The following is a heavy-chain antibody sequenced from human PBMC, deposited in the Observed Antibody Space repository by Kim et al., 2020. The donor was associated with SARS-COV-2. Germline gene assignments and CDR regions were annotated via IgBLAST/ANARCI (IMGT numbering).Heavy chain of an antibody. V-gene: IGHV3-13*01. Sequence: VKGRFTISREKAKNSLYLQMNSLRAGDTAVYYCARENYVWGSYREYYFDYWGQGTLVTVSS. D-gene: IGHD3-16*02. CDR3: ARENYVWGSYREYYFDY. J-gene: IGHJ4*02.